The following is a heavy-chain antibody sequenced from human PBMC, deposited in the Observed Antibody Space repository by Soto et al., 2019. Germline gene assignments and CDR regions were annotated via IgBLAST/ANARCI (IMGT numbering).Heavy chain of an antibody. CDR3: ATWGQVPAAMTHKDYYYYYMDV. Sequence: GASVKVSCKVSGYTLTELSMHWVRQAPGKGLEWMGGFDPEDGETIYAQKFQGRVTMTEDTSTDTAYMELSSLRSEDTAVYYCATWGQVPAAMTHKDYYYYYMDVWGKGTTVTVSS. V-gene: IGHV1-24*01. D-gene: IGHD2-2*01. J-gene: IGHJ6*03. CDR2: FDPEDGET. CDR1: GYTLTELS.